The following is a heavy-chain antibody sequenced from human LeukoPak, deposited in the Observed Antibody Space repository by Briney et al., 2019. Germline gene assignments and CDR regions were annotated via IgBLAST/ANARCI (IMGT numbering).Heavy chain of an antibody. CDR1: GFTFSSYS. CDR2: ISSSSSTI. J-gene: IGHJ4*02. Sequence: GGSLRLSCAASGFTFSSYSMNWVRQAPGKGLEWVSYISSSSSTIYYADSVKGRFTISRDNAKNSLYLQMNSLRAEDTAVYYCAKDLPRYGSGSGTFDYWGQGTLVTVSS. V-gene: IGHV3-48*01. CDR3: AKDLPRYGSGSGTFDY. D-gene: IGHD3-10*01.